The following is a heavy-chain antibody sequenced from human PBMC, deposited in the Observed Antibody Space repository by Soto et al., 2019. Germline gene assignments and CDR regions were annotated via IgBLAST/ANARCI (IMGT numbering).Heavy chain of an antibody. CDR1: GFTFSSYG. CDR3: ARELRGYSYFAYYGMDV. Sequence: QVQLVESGGGVVQPGRSLRLSCAASGFTFSSYGMHWVRQSPGKGLEWVAVIWYDGSNKYYADSVKGRFTISRDNSKNMLCLQMNRLRGEDTAVYYCARELRGYSYFAYYGMDVWGQGTTVTVSS. J-gene: IGHJ6*02. CDR2: IWYDGSNK. V-gene: IGHV3-33*01. D-gene: IGHD5-18*01.